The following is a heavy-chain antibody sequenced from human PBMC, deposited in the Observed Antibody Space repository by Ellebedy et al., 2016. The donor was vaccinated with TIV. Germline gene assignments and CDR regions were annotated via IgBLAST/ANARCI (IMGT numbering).Heavy chain of an antibody. CDR1: GYTLTELS. Sequence: ASVKVSXXVSGYTLTELSMHWVRQAPGKGLEWMGGFDPEDGETIYAQKFQGRVTMTEDTSTDTAYMELSSLRSEDTAVYYCATEKVFWSGYFEYGMDVWGQGTTVTVSS. J-gene: IGHJ6*02. D-gene: IGHD3-3*01. CDR2: FDPEDGET. V-gene: IGHV1-24*01. CDR3: ATEKVFWSGYFEYGMDV.